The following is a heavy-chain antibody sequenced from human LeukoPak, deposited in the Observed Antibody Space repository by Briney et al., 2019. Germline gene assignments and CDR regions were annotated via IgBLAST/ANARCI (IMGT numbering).Heavy chain of an antibody. CDR1: GFTFSSYA. D-gene: IGHD1-20*01. CDR3: ARGVKPYNWRLSDSFDI. Sequence: GGSLRLSCAASGFTFSSYAMHWVRQAPGKGLEWVAVISYDGSNKYYADSVKGRFTISRDNSKNTLYLQMNSLRAEDTAVYYCARGVKPYNWRLSDSFDIWGQGTMVTVSS. V-gene: IGHV3-30*04. CDR2: ISYDGSNK. J-gene: IGHJ3*02.